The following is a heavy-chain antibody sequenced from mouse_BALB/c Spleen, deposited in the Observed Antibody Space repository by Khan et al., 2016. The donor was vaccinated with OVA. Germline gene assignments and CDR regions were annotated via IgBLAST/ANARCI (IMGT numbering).Heavy chain of an antibody. CDR1: GFTFSSFG. D-gene: IGHD1-2*01. V-gene: IGHV5-17*02. CDR2: ISSGSSTI. J-gene: IGHJ4*01. Sequence: EVELVESGGGLVQPGGSRKLSCAASGFTFSSFGMHWVLQAPEKGLEWVAYISSGSSTIYYADSVKGRFTISRDNPKNTLFLQMTSLRSEDTAMYYCASPVITTAKGAMDYWGQGTSVTVSS. CDR3: ASPVITTAKGAMDY.